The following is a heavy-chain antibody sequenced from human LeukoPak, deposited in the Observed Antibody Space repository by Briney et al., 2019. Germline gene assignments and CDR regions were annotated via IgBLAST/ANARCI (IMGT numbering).Heavy chain of an antibody. CDR2: IYYSGST. CDR1: GGSISSYY. J-gene: IGHJ6*03. D-gene: IGHD5-18*01. CDR3: ARTTEGGYTYDYFYYYYMDV. V-gene: IGHV4-59*01. Sequence: SETLSLTCTVSGGSISSYYWSWIRQPPGKGLEWIGYIYYSGSTNYNPSLKSRVTISVDSSKNQFSLKLSSVTAADTAVYYCARTTEGGYTYDYFYYYYMDVWGKGTTVIISS.